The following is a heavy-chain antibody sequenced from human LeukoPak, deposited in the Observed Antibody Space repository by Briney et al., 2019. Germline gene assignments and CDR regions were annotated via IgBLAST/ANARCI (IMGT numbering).Heavy chain of an antibody. CDR2: IFYSGST. V-gene: IGHV4-39*07. J-gene: IGHJ3*02. Sequence: AETLSLTCTVSSGSISTSNYYWGRVRQPPGKALEWFGNIFYSGSTYDSPCLESRVTISLHTSTNEFYLNRNAVTAAHTAVYYCAKSNGYGLIDIWRQGTMVTVSS. CDR3: AKSNGYGLIDI. CDR1: SGSISTSNYY. D-gene: IGHD3-22*01.